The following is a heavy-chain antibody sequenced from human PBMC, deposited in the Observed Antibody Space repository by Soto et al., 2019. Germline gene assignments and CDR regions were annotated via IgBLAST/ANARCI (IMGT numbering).Heavy chain of an antibody. Sequence: SETLSLTCAVSCGSISSYYWSWIRQPPGKGLEWIGYIYYSGSTNYNPSLKSRVTTSVDTSKNQFSLRLSSVTAADTAVYYCARVSGSYYFGMDVWGQGTPVTVSS. CDR3: ARVSGSYYFGMDV. J-gene: IGHJ6*02. CDR2: IYYSGST. V-gene: IGHV4-59*01. CDR1: CGSISSYY. D-gene: IGHD1-26*01.